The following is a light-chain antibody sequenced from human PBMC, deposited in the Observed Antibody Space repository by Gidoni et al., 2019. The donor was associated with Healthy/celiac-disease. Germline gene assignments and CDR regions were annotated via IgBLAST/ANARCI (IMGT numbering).Light chain of an antibody. CDR3: KQYDNLPT. CDR1: QDISNY. J-gene: IGKJ5*01. CDR2: DAS. V-gene: IGKV1-33*01. Sequence: DIQMTQSPSSLSASVGDRVTITCQASQDISNYLNWYQQKPGKAPKLLIYDASNLETGVPSRFSGSGSGTDFTFTISSLQPEDIATYYCKQYDNLPTFGQXTRLEIK.